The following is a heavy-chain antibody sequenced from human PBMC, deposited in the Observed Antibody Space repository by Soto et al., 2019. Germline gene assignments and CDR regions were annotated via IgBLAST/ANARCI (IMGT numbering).Heavy chain of an antibody. CDR1: GFTFDDYA. Sequence: GGSLRLSCAASGFTFDDYAMHWVRQAPGKGLEWVPGISWNSGSIGYADSVKGRFTISRDNAKNSLYLQMKSLRAEDTALYYWGKAIFRSFDWSIDYWGQGTLVTVSS. CDR2: ISWNSGSI. D-gene: IGHD3-9*01. V-gene: IGHV3-9*01. J-gene: IGHJ4*02. CDR3: GKAIFRSFDWSIDY.